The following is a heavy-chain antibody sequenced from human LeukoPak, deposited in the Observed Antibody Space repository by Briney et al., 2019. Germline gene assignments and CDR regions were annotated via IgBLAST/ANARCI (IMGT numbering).Heavy chain of an antibody. V-gene: IGHV3-7*01. CDR3: AANVHGL. CDR2: IKQDGSEK. CDR1: GXTXXXYX. Sequence: GXTXXXYXMXWXRQAPGKGLEWVANIKQDGSEKYYVDSVKGRFTISRGNAKNSLYLQMNSLRAEDTAVYYCAANVHGLWGQGTLVTVSS. D-gene: IGHD6-6*01. J-gene: IGHJ4*02.